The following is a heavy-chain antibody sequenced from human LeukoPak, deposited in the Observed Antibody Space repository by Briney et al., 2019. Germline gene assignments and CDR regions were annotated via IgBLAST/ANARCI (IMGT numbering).Heavy chain of an antibody. CDR3: ARVAYGGKSVPVDV. Sequence: PGEYLRRYCSAYGFTIDNYGMSWVRQAPGKGQEGVFGINSNGGSSGYADSVKGRHTSSRDNGKSAVYLQMNRLRVEDTALYYCARVAYGGKSVPVDVWGKGTTVTVSS. D-gene: IGHD4-23*01. J-gene: IGHJ6*04. V-gene: IGHV3-20*04. CDR2: INSNGGSS. CDR1: GFTIDNYG.